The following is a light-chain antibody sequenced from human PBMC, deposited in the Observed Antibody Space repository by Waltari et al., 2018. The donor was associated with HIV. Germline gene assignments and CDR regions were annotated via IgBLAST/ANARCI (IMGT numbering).Light chain of an antibody. J-gene: IGKJ1*01. CDR1: QSISNY. V-gene: IGKV1-39*01. CDR3: QQSYSNPA. CDR2: AES. Sequence: DIQMTQSPSSLSASVGDRVTITWRASQSISNYLNWYQHTPGKAPKVLVYAESILRSGVPSMFSGSGSGTYFTLTISSLQPEDFATYYCQQSYSNPAFRQGTKVEIK.